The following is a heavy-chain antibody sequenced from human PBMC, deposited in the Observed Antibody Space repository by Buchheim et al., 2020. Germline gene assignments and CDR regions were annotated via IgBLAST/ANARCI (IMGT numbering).Heavy chain of an antibody. CDR1: GYSISSGYY. CDR3: ARDATSYGDHEFDY. J-gene: IGHJ4*02. D-gene: IGHD4-17*01. CDR2: IYHSGST. Sequence: QVQLQESGPGLVKPSETLSLTCTVSGYSISSGYYWGWIRQPPGKGLEWIGSIYHSGSTYYNPSLKSRVTISVDTSKNQFSLKLSSVTAADTAAYYCARDATSYGDHEFDYWGQGTL. V-gene: IGHV4-38-2*02.